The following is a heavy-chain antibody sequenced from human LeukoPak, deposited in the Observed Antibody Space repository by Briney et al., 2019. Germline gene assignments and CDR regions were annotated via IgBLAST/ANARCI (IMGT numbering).Heavy chain of an antibody. Sequence: GGSLRLSCAASGFTFSSYAMTWVRQAPGKGLEWVSSISNSGGETYHADSVKGRFTISRDNSKNTLYLQMNSLRAEDTAVYYCAKDTVGADDAFDIWGQGTMVTVSS. D-gene: IGHD1-26*01. CDR1: GFTFSSYA. V-gene: IGHV3-23*01. J-gene: IGHJ3*02. CDR3: AKDTVGADDAFDI. CDR2: ISNSGGET.